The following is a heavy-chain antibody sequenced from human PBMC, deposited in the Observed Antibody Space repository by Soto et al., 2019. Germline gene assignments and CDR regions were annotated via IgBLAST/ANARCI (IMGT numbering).Heavy chain of an antibody. J-gene: IGHJ6*02. D-gene: IGHD3-9*01. CDR1: GFTFSSYA. V-gene: IGHV3-23*01. Sequence: GGSLRLSCAASGFTFSSYAMSWVRQAPGKGLEWVSAISGSGGSTYYADSVKGRFTISRDNSKNTLHLQMNSLRAEDTAVYYCAKDPTISALYYYYGMDVWGQGTTVTVSS. CDR3: AKDPTISALYYYYGMDV. CDR2: ISGSGGST.